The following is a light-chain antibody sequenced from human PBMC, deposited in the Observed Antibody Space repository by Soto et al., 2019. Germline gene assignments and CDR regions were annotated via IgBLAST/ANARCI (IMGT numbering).Light chain of an antibody. V-gene: IGKV1-39*01. J-gene: IGKJ2*01. Sequence: DIQMTQSPSSLSASVGDRVTITCRASQSISNSLNWYQQKPGKALDLLIYAASNLQSGVPSRFTGSGSGTDFTLTISSLQPEDFTTYYCQQSYSSPQMYTFGQGTKLEIK. CDR2: AAS. CDR1: QSISNS. CDR3: QQSYSSPQMYT.